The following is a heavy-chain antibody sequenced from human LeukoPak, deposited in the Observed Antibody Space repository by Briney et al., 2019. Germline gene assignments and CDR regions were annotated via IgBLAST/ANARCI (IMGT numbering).Heavy chain of an antibody. V-gene: IGHV3-30*02. J-gene: IGHJ4*02. D-gene: IGHD5/OR15-5a*01. CDR2: IRFDGSNK. Sequence: PGGSLRLSCAASRFTFGSFDMHWVRQAPGKGLEWVTFIRFDGSNKYYADSVKGRFTISRDNSKNTLYLQMSSLRPEDTAVYYCARQIGLSIDYWGQGTLVTVSS. CDR1: RFTFGSFD. CDR3: ARQIGLSIDY.